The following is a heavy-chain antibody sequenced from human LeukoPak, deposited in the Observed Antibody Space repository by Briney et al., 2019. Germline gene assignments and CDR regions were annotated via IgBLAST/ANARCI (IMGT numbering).Heavy chain of an antibody. J-gene: IGHJ4*02. CDR3: ARHTAAGTRELDY. D-gene: IGHD6-13*01. Sequence: ASVTVSCKGCGYTFTGYLLHWVRQAPGQGLEWMGWINPNSGGTNYAQKFQGRVTMTRDTSISTDYMELSRLRSDDTAVYYCARHTAAGTRELDYWGQGTLVTVSS. CDR2: INPNSGGT. V-gene: IGHV1-2*02. CDR1: GYTFTGYL.